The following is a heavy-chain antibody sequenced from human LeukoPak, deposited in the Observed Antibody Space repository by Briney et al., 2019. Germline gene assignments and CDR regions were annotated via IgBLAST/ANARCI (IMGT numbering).Heavy chain of an antibody. J-gene: IGHJ4*02. D-gene: IGHD6-19*01. CDR2: IYYSGST. CDR1: GGSISSSSYY. Sequence: SETLSLTCTVSGGSISSSSYYWGWIRQPPGKGLEWIGSIYYSGSTYYNPSLKSRVTISVDTSKNQFSLKLSSVTAADTAVYYCARGGSGWYEVDYWGQGTLVTVSS. V-gene: IGHV4-39*07. CDR3: ARGGSGWYEVDY.